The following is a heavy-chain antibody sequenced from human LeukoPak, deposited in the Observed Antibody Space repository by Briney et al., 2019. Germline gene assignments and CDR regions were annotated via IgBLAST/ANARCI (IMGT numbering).Heavy chain of an antibody. CDR3: ESTRGP. Sequence: HPGRSLTLSCAPSGFTLSGYWMRSVRQAPGKGLEWVATIKEDGSKKSYMDSVEGRFTISIDNAKNSVNLRMSSLRADDTAFYRCESTRGPWGQGTPVTVSS. J-gene: IGHJ5*02. CDR2: IKEDGSKK. CDR1: GFTLSGYW. V-gene: IGHV3-7*01. D-gene: IGHD1-14*01.